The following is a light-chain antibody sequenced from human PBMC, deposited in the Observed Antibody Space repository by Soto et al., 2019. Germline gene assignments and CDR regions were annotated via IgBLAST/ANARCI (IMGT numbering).Light chain of an antibody. CDR2: DVS. CDR1: SSDVGGYNY. J-gene: IGLJ1*01. Sequence: QSVLTQPASVSGSPGQSITISCTGTSSDVGGYNYVSWYQQYPDRAPKLMIYDVSNRPSGVSNRFSASKSGNTASLTISGLQAEDEADYFCSSYTSSNTLVFGTGTKLTVL. V-gene: IGLV2-14*01. CDR3: SSYTSSNTLV.